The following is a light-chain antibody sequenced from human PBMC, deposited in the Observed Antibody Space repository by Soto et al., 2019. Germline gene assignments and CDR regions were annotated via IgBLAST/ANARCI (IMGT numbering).Light chain of an antibody. V-gene: IGKV3-20*01. CDR1: HSVIRSY. J-gene: IGKJ4*01. CDR3: HQYGSSPRT. Sequence: EIVLTQSPGTLSLSPGERATHSCRASHSVIRSYLAWYQQKPGQAPRLIIYGASSRATGIPDRFSGSGSGTGFTLTISRLEPEDFAVYYCHQYGSSPRTFGGGTKV. CDR2: GAS.